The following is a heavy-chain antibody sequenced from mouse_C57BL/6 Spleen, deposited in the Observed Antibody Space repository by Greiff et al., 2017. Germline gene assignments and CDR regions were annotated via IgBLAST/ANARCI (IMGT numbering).Heavy chain of an antibody. J-gene: IGHJ3*01. Sequence: VQLQQSGPELVKPGASVKISCKASGYAFSSSWMNWVKQRPGKGLEWIGRIYPGDGDTNYNGKFKGKATLTADKSSSTAYMQLSSLKSEDSAVYFCARSGSSSSWFAYWGQGTLVTVSA. CDR3: ARSGSSSSWFAY. CDR2: IYPGDGDT. D-gene: IGHD1-1*01. CDR1: GYAFSSSW. V-gene: IGHV1-82*01.